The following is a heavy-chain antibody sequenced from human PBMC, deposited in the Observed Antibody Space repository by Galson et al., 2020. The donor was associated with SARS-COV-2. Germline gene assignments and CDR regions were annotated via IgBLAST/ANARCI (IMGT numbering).Heavy chain of an antibody. CDR2: IIPIFGTA. CDR3: ARLRYYYDSSGYFPPHFDY. Sequence: KISCKASGGTFSSYAISWVRQAPGQGLEWMGGIIPIFGTANYAQKFQGRVTITADESTSTAYMELSSLRSEDTAGYYCARLRYYYDSSGYFPPHFDYWGQGTLVTVSS. CDR1: GGTFSSYA. D-gene: IGHD3-22*01. J-gene: IGHJ4*02. V-gene: IGHV1-69*01.